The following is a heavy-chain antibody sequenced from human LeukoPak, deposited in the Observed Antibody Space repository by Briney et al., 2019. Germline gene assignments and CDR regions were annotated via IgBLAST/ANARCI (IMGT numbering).Heavy chain of an antibody. CDR1: GGSISSGSYY. CDR3: ARVYYSSSYDYWYFDL. V-gene: IGHV4-61*02. J-gene: IGHJ2*01. CDR2: IYTSGST. D-gene: IGHD6-13*01. Sequence: PSETLSLTCTVSGGSISSGSYYWSWIRQPAGKGLEWIGRIYTSGSTNYNPSLKSRVTISVGTSKKQLSLKLSSVTAADTAVYYCARVYYSSSYDYWYFDLWGRGTLVTVSS.